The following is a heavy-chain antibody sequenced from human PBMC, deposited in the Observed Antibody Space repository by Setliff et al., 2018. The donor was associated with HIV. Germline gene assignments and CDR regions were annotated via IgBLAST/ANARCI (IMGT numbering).Heavy chain of an antibody. J-gene: IGHJ4*02. V-gene: IGHV1-2*06. D-gene: IGHD3-22*01. CDR3: AREERYYDGKGALDY. CDR1: GYTFSDYF. CDR2: INPNSGVT. Sequence: ASVKVSCKASGYTFSDYFIHWVRQAPGQALEWMGRINPNSGVTTYAQNFQGRVAMTRDTSINTSYLELTRLISDDTAVYYCAREERYYDGKGALDYWGQGMLVTVSS.